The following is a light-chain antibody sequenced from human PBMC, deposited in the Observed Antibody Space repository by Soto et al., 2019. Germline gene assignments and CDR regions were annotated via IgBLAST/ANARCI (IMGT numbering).Light chain of an antibody. CDR3: QHYNSEGT. V-gene: IGKV1-5*03. J-gene: IGKJ1*01. CDR2: RAS. Sequence: DIQMTQSPSTLSASIGDRVTITCRASQSISSWLAWYQQKPGKVPKLLIYRASTLESGVPSRFSGSGSGTEFTLTINSLQPDDFATYYCQHYNSEGTFAQGTKVEIK. CDR1: QSISSW.